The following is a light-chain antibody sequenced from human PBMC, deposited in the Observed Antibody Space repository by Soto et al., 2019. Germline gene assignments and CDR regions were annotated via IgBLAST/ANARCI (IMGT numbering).Light chain of an antibody. J-gene: IGLJ1*01. CDR2: EVS. V-gene: IGLV2-14*01. CDR1: SSDVGGYNY. Sequence: QSVLTQPASVSGSPGQSITISCTGTSSDVGGYNYVSWYQQHPGKAPKLMIYEVSNRPSGVSNRFSGSKSGNTASLTISGLQAEDEADYYCCSYTSGSTYVFGTGTKLTVL. CDR3: CSYTSGSTYV.